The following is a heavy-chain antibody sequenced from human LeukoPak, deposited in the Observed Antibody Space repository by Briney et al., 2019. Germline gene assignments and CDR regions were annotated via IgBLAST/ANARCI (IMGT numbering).Heavy chain of an antibody. V-gene: IGHV3-7*01. Sequence: GGSLRLSCAASGFTFTTYWMTWVRQAPGKGLEWVANINQDGTEKYYVDSVKGRFTISRDNAKNSLYLQMNSLRAEDTAVYYCARATYSSGWNDYWGQGTLVTVSS. CDR3: ARATYSSGWNDY. CDR2: INQDGTEK. D-gene: IGHD6-19*01. CDR1: GFTFTTYW. J-gene: IGHJ4*02.